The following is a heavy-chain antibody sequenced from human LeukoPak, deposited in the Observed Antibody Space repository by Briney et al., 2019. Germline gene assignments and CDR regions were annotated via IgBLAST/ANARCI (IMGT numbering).Heavy chain of an antibody. V-gene: IGHV4-4*02. CDR2: IYHSGST. D-gene: IGHD3-10*01. CDR1: GGSISSSNW. Sequence: SETLSLTCAVSGGSISSSNWWSWVRQPPGKGLEWIGEIYHSGSTNYNPSLKSRVTISLDTSKNQFSLRLISVTAADTAVYYCARGGRGPYYYGMDVWGQGTTVTVSS. CDR3: ARGGRGPYYYGMDV. J-gene: IGHJ6*02.